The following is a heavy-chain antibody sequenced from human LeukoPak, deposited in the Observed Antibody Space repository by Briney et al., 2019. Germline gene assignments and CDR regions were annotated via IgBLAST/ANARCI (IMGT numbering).Heavy chain of an antibody. CDR2: INSDGSAT. J-gene: IGHJ4*02. CDR1: GFTFGSPW. V-gene: IGHV3-74*01. D-gene: IGHD3-16*02. Sequence: PGGSLRLSCAASGFTFGSPWMHWVRQAPGKGLVWVSRINSDGSATAYADSVKGRFTISRDNAENTLYLQMNGLRAEDTAVYYCARGTAGYHSSYFDYWGQGTLVTVSS. CDR3: ARGTAGYHSSYFDY.